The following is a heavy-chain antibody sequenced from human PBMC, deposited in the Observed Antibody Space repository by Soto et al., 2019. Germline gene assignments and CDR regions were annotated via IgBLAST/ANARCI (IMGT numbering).Heavy chain of an antibody. Sequence: SVKVSCKASGGTFSSYTISWVRQAPGQGLEWMGRIIPILGIANYVQKFQGRVTITADKSTSTAYMELSSLRSEDTAVYYCARDLTSNPGVWFDPWGQGTLVTVSS. CDR2: IIPILGIA. V-gene: IGHV1-69*04. J-gene: IGHJ5*02. CDR1: GGTFSSYT. CDR3: ARDLTSNPGVWFDP. D-gene: IGHD4-4*01.